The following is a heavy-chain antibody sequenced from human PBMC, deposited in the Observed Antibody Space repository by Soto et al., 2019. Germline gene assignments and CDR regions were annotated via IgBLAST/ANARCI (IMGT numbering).Heavy chain of an antibody. J-gene: IGHJ4*02. Sequence: PGGSLRLSCAASGFTFSSYSMNWVRQAPGKGLEWVSYISSRSSTIYYAETVKGRFTISRDNAKNSLYLQMNSLRAEDTAVYYCARDYSSYGPFDYWGQGTLVTVSS. V-gene: IGHV3-48*01. CDR2: ISSRSSTI. CDR1: GFTFSSYS. CDR3: ARDYSSYGPFDY. D-gene: IGHD5-18*01.